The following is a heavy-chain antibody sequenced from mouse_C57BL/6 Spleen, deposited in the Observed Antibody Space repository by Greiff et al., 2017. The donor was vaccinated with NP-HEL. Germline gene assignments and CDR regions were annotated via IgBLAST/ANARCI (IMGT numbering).Heavy chain of an antibody. CDR3: ARDYDGMDY. V-gene: IGHV5-17*01. J-gene: IGHJ4*01. CDR1: GFTFSDYG. CDR2: ISSGSSTI. Sequence: EVKVVESGGGLVKPGGSLKLSCAASGFTFSDYGMHWVRQAPEKGLEWVAYISSGSSTIYYADTVKGRFTISRDNAKNTLFLQMTSLRSEDTAMYYCARDYDGMDYWGQGTSVTVSS.